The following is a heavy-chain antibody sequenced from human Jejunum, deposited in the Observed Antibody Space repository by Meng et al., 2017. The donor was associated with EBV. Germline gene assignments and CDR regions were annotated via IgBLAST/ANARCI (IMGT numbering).Heavy chain of an antibody. V-gene: IGHV4-30-2*01. J-gene: IGHJ4*02. Sequence: QQTLQESGSGLVKPSAALSLTCAVSGGSISSGGYSWHWNRQPPGNGLQCIWYIYYSGSAFYNPLLKSRVTLSVDRSKNQFSLNLSSVTAAYTAVYYCARGADFDYWGQGTLVTVSS. CDR3: ARGADFDY. CDR2: IYYSGSA. CDR1: GGSISSGGYS.